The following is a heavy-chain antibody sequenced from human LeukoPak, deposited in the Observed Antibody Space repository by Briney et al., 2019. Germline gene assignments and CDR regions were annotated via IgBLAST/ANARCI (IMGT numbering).Heavy chain of an antibody. CDR2: ISYDGSNK. CDR3: ARDQGYGDYVAY. J-gene: IGHJ4*02. Sequence: PGGSLRLSCAASGFTFSSYAMHWVRQAPGKGLEWVAVISYDGSNKYYADSVKGRFTISRDNSENTLYLQMNSLRAEDTAVYYCARDQGYGDYVAYWGQGTLVTVSS. D-gene: IGHD4-17*01. CDR1: GFTFSSYA. V-gene: IGHV3-30-3*01.